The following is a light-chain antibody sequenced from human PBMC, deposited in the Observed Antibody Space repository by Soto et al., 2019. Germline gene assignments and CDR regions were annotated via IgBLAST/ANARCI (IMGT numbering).Light chain of an antibody. V-gene: IGLV2-23*01. CDR2: EDI. CDR3: CSYAGGTSVV. CDR1: SGDVGRYKL. J-gene: IGLJ2*01. Sequence: QSALTQPASVSGSPGQSITISCTGTSGDVGRYKLVSWYQQHPGKAPRLMIYEDIERPSGVSNRFSASKSGNTASLTISGLQTEDEADYYCCSYAGGTSVVFGGGTKLTVL.